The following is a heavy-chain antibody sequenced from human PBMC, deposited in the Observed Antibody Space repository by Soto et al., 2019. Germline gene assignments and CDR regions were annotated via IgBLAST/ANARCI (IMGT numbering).Heavy chain of an antibody. J-gene: IGHJ5*02. CDR2: IDPSDSYT. D-gene: IGHD6-13*01. CDR3: ARHFSYSSSFPGRRFDP. CDR1: GYSFTSYW. V-gene: IGHV5-10-1*01. Sequence: GASLKISRKGSGYSFTSYWISWVRQMPGKGLEWMGRIDPSDSYTNYSPSFQGHVTISADKSISTAYLQWSSLKASDTAMYYCARHFSYSSSFPGRRFDPWGQGTLVTVSS.